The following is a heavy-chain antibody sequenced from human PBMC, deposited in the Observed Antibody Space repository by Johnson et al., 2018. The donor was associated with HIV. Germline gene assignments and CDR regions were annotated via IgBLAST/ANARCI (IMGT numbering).Heavy chain of an antibody. CDR2: IGTAGDT. V-gene: IGHV3-13*01. J-gene: IGHJ3*02. D-gene: IGHD1-26*01. CDR3: ARGGRFGGTQEAFDI. Sequence: EQLVESGGGLVQPGGSLRLSCAASGFTFSSYDMHWVRQATGKGLELVPAIGTAGDTYYPGSVKGRFTISRENAKNSLYLQMNSLRAGDTVVYYWARGGRFGGTQEAFDIWGQGTMVTVSS. CDR1: GFTFSSYD.